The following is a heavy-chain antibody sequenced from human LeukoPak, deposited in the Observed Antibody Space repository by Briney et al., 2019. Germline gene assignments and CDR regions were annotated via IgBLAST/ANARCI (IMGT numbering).Heavy chain of an antibody. V-gene: IGHV4-59*12. J-gene: IGHJ3*02. D-gene: IGHD1-26*01. CDR2: IYYSGST. Sequence: SETLSLTCSVSGGSISNYYWGWIRQPPGKGLEWIGYIYYSGSTNDNPSLKSRVTISVDTSKNQFSLKLNSVTAADTAVYYCARRGWELLAFDIWGQGTMVTVSS. CDR3: ARRGWELLAFDI. CDR1: GGSISNYY.